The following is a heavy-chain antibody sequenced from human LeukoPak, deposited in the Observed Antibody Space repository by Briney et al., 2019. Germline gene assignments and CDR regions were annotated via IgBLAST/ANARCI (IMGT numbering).Heavy chain of an antibody. D-gene: IGHD6-25*01. CDR1: GGSITTTTYY. CDR2: IYYSGNT. V-gene: IGHV4-39*07. Sequence: NPSETLSLTCTVSGGSITTTTYYWGWIRQPPGKGLEWIGSIYYSGNTYYNPSLKSRVTISLDTSKNQFSLKVSSVTAADTAIYYCAKDFSSASYTYYYYYMDVWGKGTTVTVSS. CDR3: AKDFSSASYTYYYYYMDV. J-gene: IGHJ6*03.